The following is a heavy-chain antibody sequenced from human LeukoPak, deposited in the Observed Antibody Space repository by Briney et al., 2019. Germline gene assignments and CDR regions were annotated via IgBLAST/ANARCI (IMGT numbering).Heavy chain of an antibody. CDR2: INPNSGGT. CDR1: GYTFTGYY. D-gene: IGHD6-6*01. Sequence: GASVKVSCKASGYTFTGYYMHWVRQAPGQGLEWMGWINPNSGGTNYAQKFQGRVTMTTDTSTSTAYMELRSLRSDDTAVYYCAKDLHSSSSGSSYYYYMDVWGKGTTVTVSS. CDR3: AKDLHSSSSGSSYYYYMDV. V-gene: IGHV1-2*02. J-gene: IGHJ6*03.